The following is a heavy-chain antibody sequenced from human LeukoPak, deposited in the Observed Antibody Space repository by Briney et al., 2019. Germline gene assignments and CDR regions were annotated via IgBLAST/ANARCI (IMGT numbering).Heavy chain of an antibody. V-gene: IGHV1-2*06. CDR3: ARDGSRGGSSSGVRYGY. J-gene: IGHJ4*02. CDR2: INPNSGGT. Sequence: GASVKVSCKASGYTFTGYYMHWVRQAPGQGLEWMGRINPNSGGTNYAQKFQGRVTMTRDTSISTAYMELSRLRSDDTAVYYCARDGSRGGSSSGVRYGYWGQGTLVTVSS. CDR1: GYTFTGYY. D-gene: IGHD6-6*01.